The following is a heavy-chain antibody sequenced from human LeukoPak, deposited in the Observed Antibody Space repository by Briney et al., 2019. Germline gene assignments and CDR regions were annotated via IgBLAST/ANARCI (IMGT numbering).Heavy chain of an antibody. CDR3: AKYLQPSGAPYALDL. CDR1: GFSVITYA. D-gene: IGHD2-15*01. J-gene: IGHJ3*01. CDR2: IASSGNI. Sequence: LPGGSLRLSCSASGFSVITYAMGWVRQTPVRGLESLASIASSGNIMYAESPKGRFTISRDSSTNTVFLQINSLRAEDTAVYHCAKYLQPSGAPYALDLWGQGTKVTVSS. V-gene: IGHV3-23*01.